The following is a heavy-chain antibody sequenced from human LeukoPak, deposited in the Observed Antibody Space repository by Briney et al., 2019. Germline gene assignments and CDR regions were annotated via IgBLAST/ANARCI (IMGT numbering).Heavy chain of an antibody. CDR2: IYTSGST. J-gene: IGHJ6*03. V-gene: IGHV4-61*02. CDR1: GGSISSGSYY. Sequence: SETLSLTCTVSGGSISSGSYYWSWIRQPAGKGLEWIGRIYTSGSTNYNPSLKSRVTISVDTSKNQFSLKLSSVTAADTAVYYCARDAVTIFGVPYYYMDVWGKGTTVTVSS. D-gene: IGHD3-3*01. CDR3: ARDAVTIFGVPYYYMDV.